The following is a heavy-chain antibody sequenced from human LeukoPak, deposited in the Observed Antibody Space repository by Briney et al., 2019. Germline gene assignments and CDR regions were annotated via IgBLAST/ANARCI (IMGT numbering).Heavy chain of an antibody. Sequence: ASVKVSCKASGYTFTSYYMHWVRQAPRQGLEWMGIINPSGGSTSYAQKFQGRVTMTRDMSTSTVYMELSSLRSEDTAVYYCASSPRRGNWFDPWGQGTLVTVSS. CDR3: ASSPRRGNWFDP. V-gene: IGHV1-46*01. CDR2: INPSGGST. J-gene: IGHJ5*02. CDR1: GYTFTSYY.